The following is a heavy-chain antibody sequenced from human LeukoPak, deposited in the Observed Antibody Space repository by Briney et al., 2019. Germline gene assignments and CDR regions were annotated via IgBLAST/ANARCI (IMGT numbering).Heavy chain of an antibody. V-gene: IGHV4-4*02. CDR2: IFHSGSP. CDR3: ASRAGSYDADY. Sequence: PSGTLSLTCAVSGGSISTTKWWTWVRQPPGKGLEWIGEIFHSGSPNYNPSLKSRATISVDKSKNQFSLKLTSVTAADTAMYYCASRAGSYDADYWGQGTLVTVSS. CDR1: GGSISTTKW. J-gene: IGHJ4*02. D-gene: IGHD3-10*01.